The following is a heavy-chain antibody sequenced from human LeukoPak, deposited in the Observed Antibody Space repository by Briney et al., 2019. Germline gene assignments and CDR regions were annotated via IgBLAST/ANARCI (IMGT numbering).Heavy chain of an antibody. CDR1: GYSFTTYW. J-gene: IGHJ3*02. CDR3: ARQDYSSGWYREDTFDM. Sequence: GESLKISCKASGYSFTTYWIGWVRQMPGKGLEWIGIIHPSDSDTTYNPSFHGQITMSADKSISTAYLQWSSLKASDTAMYYCARQDYSSGWYREDTFDMWGQGTMVTVSS. V-gene: IGHV5-51*01. D-gene: IGHD6-19*01. CDR2: IHPSDSDT.